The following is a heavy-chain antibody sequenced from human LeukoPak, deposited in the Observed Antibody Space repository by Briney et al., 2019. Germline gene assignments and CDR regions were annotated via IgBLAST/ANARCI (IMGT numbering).Heavy chain of an antibody. J-gene: IGHJ4*02. CDR1: GFTFSSDR. CDR2: IDADGTGA. D-gene: IGHD3-22*01. Sequence: GGSLRLSCIASGFTFSSDRMHWVRQVPGKGLVWVSRIDADGTGAVYADAVEGRFTISRDNAKNMLYLQMNSLRAEDTAVYYCAKAKTWDYYDSSGYYFDYWGQGTLVTVSS. CDR3: AKAKTWDYYDSSGYYFDY. V-gene: IGHV3-74*03.